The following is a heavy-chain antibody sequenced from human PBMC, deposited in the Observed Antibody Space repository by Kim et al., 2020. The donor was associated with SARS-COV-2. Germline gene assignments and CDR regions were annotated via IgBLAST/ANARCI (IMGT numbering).Heavy chain of an antibody. CDR3: ARDLSWELLLPRLGYFDY. CDR2: ISSSSSYI. CDR1: GFTFSSYS. Sequence: GGSLRLSCAASGFTFSSYSMNWVRQAPGKGLEWVSSISSSSSYIYYADSVKGRFTISRDNAKNSLYLQMNSLRAEDTAVYYCARDLSWELLLPRLGYFDYWGQGTLVTVSS. J-gene: IGHJ4*02. D-gene: IGHD1-26*01. V-gene: IGHV3-21*01.